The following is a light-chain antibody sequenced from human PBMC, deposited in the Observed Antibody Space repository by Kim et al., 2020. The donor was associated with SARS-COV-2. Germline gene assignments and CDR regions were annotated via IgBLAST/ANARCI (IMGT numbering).Light chain of an antibody. CDR2: GKN. CDR3: NSRHSSGNHWV. J-gene: IGLJ3*02. CDR1: SLRSYC. V-gene: IGLV3-19*01. Sequence: ALEQTVRMTNQGDSLRSYCAGWCQQKPGQARVRVNNGKNNRPSGIPERFSGSSSGNTAYLTITGAQAEDEADYYCNSRHSSGNHWVFGGGTKLTVL.